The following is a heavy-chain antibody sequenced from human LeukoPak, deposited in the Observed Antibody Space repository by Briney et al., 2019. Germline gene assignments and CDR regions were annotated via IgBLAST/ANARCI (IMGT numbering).Heavy chain of an antibody. Sequence: ASVKVPCKASGYTFTSYYMHWVRQAPGQGLEWMGIINPSGGSTSYAQKFQGRVTMTRDTSTSTVYMELSSLRSEDTAVYYCARDAGVDYDSSGYYYNWFDPWGQGTLVTVSS. D-gene: IGHD3-22*01. CDR2: INPSGGST. CDR1: GYTFTSYY. J-gene: IGHJ5*02. V-gene: IGHV1-46*01. CDR3: ARDAGVDYDSSGYYYNWFDP.